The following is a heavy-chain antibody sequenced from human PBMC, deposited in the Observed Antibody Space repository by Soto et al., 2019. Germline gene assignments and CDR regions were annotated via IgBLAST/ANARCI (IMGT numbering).Heavy chain of an antibody. CDR1: GGSISTFY. CDR2: IYYTGST. J-gene: IGHJ6*02. CDR3: ARGLSNGVIDV. V-gene: IGHV4-59*01. D-gene: IGHD2-8*01. Sequence: SETLSLTCTVSGGSISTFYWNWIRQPPGKGLEWIGYIYYTGSTYYNPSLKSRVSISVDTSMNHFSLNLNSMTTADTALYYCARGLSNGVIDVWGQGTTVTVSS.